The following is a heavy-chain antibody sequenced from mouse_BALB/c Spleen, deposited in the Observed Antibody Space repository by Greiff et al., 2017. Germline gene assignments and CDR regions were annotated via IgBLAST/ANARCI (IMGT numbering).Heavy chain of an antibody. CDR2: IRNKANGYTT. CDR1: GFTFTDYY. J-gene: IGHJ3*01. Sequence: EVNVVESGGGLVQPGGSLRLSCATSGFTFTDYYMSWVRQPPGKALEWLGFIRNKANGYTTEYSASVKGRFTISRDNSQSILYLQMNTLRAEDSATYYCAREGYGNWFAYWGQGTLVTVSA. D-gene: IGHD2-1*01. V-gene: IGHV7-3*02. CDR3: AREGYGNWFAY.